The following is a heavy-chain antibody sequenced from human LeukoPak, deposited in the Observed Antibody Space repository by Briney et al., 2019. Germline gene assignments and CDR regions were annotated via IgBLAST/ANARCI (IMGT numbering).Heavy chain of an antibody. CDR3: ASRNGSGSATIDY. CDR2: INHSGST. V-gene: IGHV4-34*01. CDR1: GGSCSGYY. D-gene: IGHD3-10*01. J-gene: IGHJ4*02. Sequence: SETLSLTCAVYGGSCSGYYWSWIRQPPGKGLEWIGEINHSGSTNYNPSLKSRVTISVDTSKNQFSLKLSSVTAADTAVYYCASRNGSGSATIDYWGQGTLVTVSS.